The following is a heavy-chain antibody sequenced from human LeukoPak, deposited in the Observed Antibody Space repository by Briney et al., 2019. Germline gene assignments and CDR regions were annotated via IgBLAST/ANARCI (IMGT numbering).Heavy chain of an antibody. CDR1: GGSISSYY. J-gene: IGHJ5*02. V-gene: IGHV4-4*07. CDR2: IYTSGST. Sequence: SETLSLTCTVSGGSISSYYWSWIRQPAGKGLEWIRRIYTSGSTNYNPSLKSRVTMSVDTSKNQFSLKLSSVTAADTAVYYCARHSLAVDWFDPWGQGTLVTVSS. CDR3: ARHSLAVDWFDP.